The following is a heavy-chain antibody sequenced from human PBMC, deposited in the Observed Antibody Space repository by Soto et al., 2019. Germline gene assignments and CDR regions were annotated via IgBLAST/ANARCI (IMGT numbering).Heavy chain of an antibody. CDR2: ISYDGSNK. CDR1: GFTFSSYG. CDR3: AKEGGSSSR. V-gene: IGHV3-30*18. D-gene: IGHD6-6*01. J-gene: IGHJ3*01. Sequence: QVQLVESGRGVVQPGRSLRLSCAASGFTFSSYGMHWVRQAPGKGLEWVAVISYDGSNKYYADSVKGRFTISRDNSKNTLYLQMNSLRAEDTAVYYCAKEGGSSSRWGQGTMVTVSS.